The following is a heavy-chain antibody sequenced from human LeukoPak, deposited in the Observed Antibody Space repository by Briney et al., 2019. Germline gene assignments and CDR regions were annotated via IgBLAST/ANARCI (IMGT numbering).Heavy chain of an antibody. CDR1: GFSVSSYP. D-gene: IGHD5-24*01. V-gene: IGHV3-23*01. CDR3: AKRGWLES. Sequence: PGGSLRLSCAASGFSVSSYPMSWVRQAPGEGLEWVSGISNTDGSTNYAESVKGRFTTSRDNSKNMLYLQMSSLRAEDTAVYFCAKRGWLESWGRGTLVTVSS. J-gene: IGHJ4*02. CDR2: ISNTDGST.